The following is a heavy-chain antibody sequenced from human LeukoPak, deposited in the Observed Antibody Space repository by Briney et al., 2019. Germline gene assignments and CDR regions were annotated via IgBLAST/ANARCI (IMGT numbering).Heavy chain of an antibody. CDR1: GGSISDYY. D-gene: IGHD1-14*01. J-gene: IGHJ4*02. CDR3: AREPVGTSFDY. Sequence: SETLSLTCTVSGGSISDYYWDWIRQPAGKGLEWIGRIYTSGSTNYHPSLKSRVTMSVDTSKNQFSLRLISVTAADTAVYYCAREPVGTSFDYWGQGTLVTVSS. V-gene: IGHV4-4*07. CDR2: IYTSGST.